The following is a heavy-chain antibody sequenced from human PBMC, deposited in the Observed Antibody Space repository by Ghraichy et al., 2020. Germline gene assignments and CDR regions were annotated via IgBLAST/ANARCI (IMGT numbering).Heavy chain of an antibody. V-gene: IGHV4-39*01. D-gene: IGHD4-17*01. Sequence: SETLSLTCTVSGGSISSSSYYWGWIRQPPGKGLEWIGSIYYSGSTYYNPSLKSRVTISVDTSKNQFSLKLSSVTAADTAVYYCAIYGDFYYYYGMDVWGQGTTVTVSS. CDR2: IYYSGST. CDR1: GGSISSSSYY. J-gene: IGHJ6*02. CDR3: AIYGDFYYYYGMDV.